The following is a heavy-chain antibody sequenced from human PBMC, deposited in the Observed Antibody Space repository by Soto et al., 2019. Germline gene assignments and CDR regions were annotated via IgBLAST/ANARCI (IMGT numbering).Heavy chain of an antibody. J-gene: IGHJ6*03. CDR3: ATGIAAAGKPSSKNYYYYMDV. Sequence: ASVKVSCKVSGYTLTELSRHWVRQAPGKGLEWMGGFDPEDGETIYAQKFQGRVTMTEDTSTDTAYMELSSLRSEDTAVYYCATGIAAAGKPSSKNYYYYMDVWGKGTTVTVSS. D-gene: IGHD6-13*01. CDR1: GYTLTELS. CDR2: FDPEDGET. V-gene: IGHV1-24*01.